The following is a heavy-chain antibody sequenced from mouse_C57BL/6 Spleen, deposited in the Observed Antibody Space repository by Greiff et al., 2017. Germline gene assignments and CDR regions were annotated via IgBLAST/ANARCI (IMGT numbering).Heavy chain of an antibody. Sequence: ESGPGMVKPSQSLSLTCTVTGYSITSGYDWHWIRHFPGNKLEWMGYISYSGSTNYNPSLKSRISITHDTSKNHFFLKLNSVTTEDTATYYCARGLLRIYAMDYWGQGTSVTVSS. CDR3: ARGLLRIYAMDY. CDR1: GYSITSGYD. V-gene: IGHV3-1*01. J-gene: IGHJ4*01. CDR2: ISYSGST. D-gene: IGHD1-1*01.